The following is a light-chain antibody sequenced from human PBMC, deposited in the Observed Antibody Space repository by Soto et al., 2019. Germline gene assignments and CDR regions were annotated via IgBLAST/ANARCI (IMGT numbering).Light chain of an antibody. J-gene: IGKJ4*01. CDR3: QQYNVWPLT. CDR2: VAF. CDR1: QSVSSN. V-gene: IGKV3-15*01. Sequence: EIVMTQSPATSSVSPGERATLSCRASQSVSSNLAWYQQKPGQTPKLLIYVAFNRDTGIPARFSGSGSGTEFTLTISSLQSEDFAVYYCQQYNVWPLTFGGGTKVEFK.